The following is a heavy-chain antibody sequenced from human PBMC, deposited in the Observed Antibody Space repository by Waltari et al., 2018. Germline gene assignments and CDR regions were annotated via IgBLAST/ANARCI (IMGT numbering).Heavy chain of an antibody. Sequence: TSDFISWGRQAPGQGLEWMGCISSYSGNTNYAQKLQARVTMTTDTSTSTAYMELRSLISDDTAVYYCARGGGNPDYWGQGTLVTVSS. D-gene: IGHD2-15*01. V-gene: IGHV1-18*04. J-gene: IGHJ4*02. CDR3: ARGGGNPDY. CDR1: TSDF. CDR2: ISSYSGNT.